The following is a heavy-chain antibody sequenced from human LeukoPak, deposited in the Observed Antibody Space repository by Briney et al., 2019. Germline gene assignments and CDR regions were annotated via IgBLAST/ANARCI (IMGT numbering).Heavy chain of an antibody. CDR2: ISGSGGST. J-gene: IGHJ4*02. CDR1: GFTFSSYA. D-gene: IGHD4-23*01. CDR3: ARDGGVDSGGQNFDY. V-gene: IGHV3-23*01. Sequence: GGSLRLSCAASGFTFSSYAMSWVRQAPGKGLEWVSAISGSGGSTYYADSVKGRFTISRDNSKNTLYLQMNSLRAEDTAVYYCARDGGVDSGGQNFDYWGQGTLVTVSS.